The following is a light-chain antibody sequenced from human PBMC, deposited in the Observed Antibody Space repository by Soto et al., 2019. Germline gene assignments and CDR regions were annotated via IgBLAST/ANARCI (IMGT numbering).Light chain of an antibody. V-gene: IGKV3-20*01. CDR2: GAS. CDR1: QSVSSSY. CDR3: QQYGSWAST. J-gene: IGKJ2*02. Sequence: EIVLTQSPGTLSLSPGERATLSCRASQSVSSSYLAWYQQKPGQAPRLLIYGASSRATGIPDRFSGSGSGTDFTLTISRLEPEDFAVYYCQQYGSWASTFGQGTKLEIK.